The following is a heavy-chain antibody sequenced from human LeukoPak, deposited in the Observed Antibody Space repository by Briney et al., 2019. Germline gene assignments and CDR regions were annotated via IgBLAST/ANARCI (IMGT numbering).Heavy chain of an antibody. D-gene: IGHD2-2*01. CDR2: ISPYNGNT. V-gene: IGHV1-18*01. J-gene: IGHJ1*01. CDR1: RYTFTPYV. CDR3: ARDLTSPVGSGGFQH. Sequence: ASVKVSCKASRYTFTPYVISWVGQAPSQGLQWLGWISPYNGNTNYAQKLQGRVTMTTDTSTSTAYLELRSLGSNDTAVFYCARDLTSPVGSGGFQHWGQGTLVTVSS.